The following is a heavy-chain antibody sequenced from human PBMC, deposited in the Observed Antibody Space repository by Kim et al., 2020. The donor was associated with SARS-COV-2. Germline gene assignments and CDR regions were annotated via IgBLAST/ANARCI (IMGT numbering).Heavy chain of an antibody. CDR1: GGSISSYY. V-gene: IGHV4-4*07. CDR2: IYTSGST. D-gene: IGHD6-6*01. J-gene: IGHJ3*02. Sequence: SETLSLTCTVSGGSISSYYWSWIRQPAGKGLEWIGRIYTSGSTNYNPSLKSRVTMSVDTSKNQFSLKLSSVTAADTAVYYCARENEQLARYDAFDIWGQGTMVTVSS. CDR3: ARENEQLARYDAFDI.